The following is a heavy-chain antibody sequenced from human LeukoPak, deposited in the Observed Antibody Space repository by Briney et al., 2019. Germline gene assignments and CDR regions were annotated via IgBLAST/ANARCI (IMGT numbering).Heavy chain of an antibody. V-gene: IGHV4-59*02. J-gene: IGHJ4*02. CDR1: GGSVSSDY. CDR2: FHYSATT. D-gene: IGHD6-19*01. Sequence: SETLSLTCNVSGGSVSSDYWSWLRQTSGKGLEWIGYFHYSATTNYNPSLKSRVSMSLDTSKNQFSLDVTSVTGADTAIYYCATGHSSGWFDYWGRGTLVTVSS. CDR3: ATGHSSGWFDY.